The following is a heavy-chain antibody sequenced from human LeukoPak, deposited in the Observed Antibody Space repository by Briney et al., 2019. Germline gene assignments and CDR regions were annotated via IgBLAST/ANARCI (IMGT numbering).Heavy chain of an antibody. V-gene: IGHV3-7*01. CDR1: GFTFSSYW. J-gene: IGHJ6*02. CDR3: ARAPPKWALRYYYGMDV. D-gene: IGHD1-26*01. CDR2: IKQDGSEK. Sequence: PGGSLRLSCAASGFTFSSYWMSWVRQAPGKGLEWVANIKQDGSEKYYVDSVKGRFTISRDNAKNSLYLQMNSLRAEDTAVYYCARAPPKWALRYYYGMDVWGQGTTVTVSS.